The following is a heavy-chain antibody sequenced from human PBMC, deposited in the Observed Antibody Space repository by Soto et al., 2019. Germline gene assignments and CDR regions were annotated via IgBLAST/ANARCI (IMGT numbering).Heavy chain of an antibody. CDR2: MNPNSGNT. D-gene: IGHD2-2*01. V-gene: IGHV1-8*01. Sequence: ASVKVSCKASGYTFTSYDIDWVRQATGQGLEWMGWMNPNSGNTGYAQKFQGRVTMTRNTSISTAYMELSSVTAADTAVYYCARTIVVVPAAMGCNWFDPWGQGTLVTVSS. J-gene: IGHJ5*02. CDR1: GYTFTSYD. CDR3: ARTIVVVPAAMGCNWFDP.